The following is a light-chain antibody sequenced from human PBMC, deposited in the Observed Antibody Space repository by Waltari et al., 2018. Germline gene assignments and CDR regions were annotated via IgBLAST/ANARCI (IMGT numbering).Light chain of an antibody. CDR3: AAWDDSLSGRV. Sequence: QSVLTQPPSASGTPGQRVNIPCSGSSPNIGSNYVSWYQQLPGTAPKLLIYRNNQRPSGVPDRFSGSKSGTSASLAISGLRSEDEADYYCAAWDDSLSGRVFGGGTKLTVL. CDR1: SPNIGSNY. CDR2: RNN. J-gene: IGLJ3*02. V-gene: IGLV1-47*01.